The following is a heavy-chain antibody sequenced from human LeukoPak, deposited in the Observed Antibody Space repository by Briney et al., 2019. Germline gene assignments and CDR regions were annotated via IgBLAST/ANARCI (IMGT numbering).Heavy chain of an antibody. CDR1: GGSISSGGYY. CDR3: ARTTSIATRPHFDY. CDR2: IYYSGST. D-gene: IGHD6-6*01. V-gene: IGHV4-31*03. Sequence: SETLSLTCTVSGGSISSGGYYWSWIRQHPGKGLEWIGYIYYSGSTYYNPSLKSRVTISVHTSKNQFSLKLSSVTAADTAVYYCARTTSIATRPHFDYWGQGTLVTVSS. J-gene: IGHJ4*02.